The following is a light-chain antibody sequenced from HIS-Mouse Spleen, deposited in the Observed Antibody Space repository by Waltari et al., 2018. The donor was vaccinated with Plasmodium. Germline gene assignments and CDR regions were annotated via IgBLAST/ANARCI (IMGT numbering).Light chain of an antibody. CDR1: QGISSY. V-gene: IGKV1-8*01. CDR2: AAS. Sequence: IRMTQSPSSFSASTGDRVTITCRASQGISSYLAWYQQKPGKAPKLLIYAASTLQSGVPSRFSGSGSVTDFTLTISCLQSEDFATYYCQQYYSYPYTFGQGTKLEIK. CDR3: QQYYSYPYT. J-gene: IGKJ2*01.